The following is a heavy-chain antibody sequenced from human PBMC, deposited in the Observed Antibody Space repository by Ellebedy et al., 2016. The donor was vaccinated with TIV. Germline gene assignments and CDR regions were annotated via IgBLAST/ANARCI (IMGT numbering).Heavy chain of an antibody. CDR1: GFTFSRHW. CDR2: LNQDGSDN. V-gene: IGHV3-7*03. D-gene: IGHD3-22*01. Sequence: GGSLRLSCAASGFTFSRHWMSWVRQAPGKGLEWVANLNQDGSDNHYEDSVRGRLTISRDNAKNSLYLRMNTLRVEDTAVYHCVRDGAYGDYSPGYYGMDVWGQGTTVTVSS. J-gene: IGHJ6*02. CDR3: VRDGAYGDYSPGYYGMDV.